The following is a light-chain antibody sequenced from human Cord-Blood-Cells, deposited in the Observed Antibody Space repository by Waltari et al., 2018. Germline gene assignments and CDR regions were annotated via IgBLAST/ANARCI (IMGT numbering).Light chain of an antibody. CDR1: SSDVAGYNY. Sequence: QSALTKPASVSGSPGQPTTISCTGTSSDVAGYNYVSWYQQQPAKAPKLMIYDVSNRPSGVSNRFSGSKSGNTASLTISGLQAEDDADYYCSSYTSSSTYVFGTGTKVTVL. J-gene: IGLJ1*01. V-gene: IGLV2-14*03. CDR2: DVS. CDR3: SSYTSSSTYV.